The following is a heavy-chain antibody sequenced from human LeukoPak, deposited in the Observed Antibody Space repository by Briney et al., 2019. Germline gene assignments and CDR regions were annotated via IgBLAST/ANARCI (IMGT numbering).Heavy chain of an antibody. V-gene: IGHV3-53*01. CDR1: GFTVSSNY. Sequence: GRSLRLSCAASGFTVSSNYMSWVRQAPGKGLEWVSVIYSGGSTYYADSVKGRFTISRDNSESTLYLQMNSLRAEDTAVYYCARENYGDYVDYWGQGTLVTVSS. CDR2: IYSGGST. D-gene: IGHD4-17*01. CDR3: ARENYGDYVDY. J-gene: IGHJ4*02.